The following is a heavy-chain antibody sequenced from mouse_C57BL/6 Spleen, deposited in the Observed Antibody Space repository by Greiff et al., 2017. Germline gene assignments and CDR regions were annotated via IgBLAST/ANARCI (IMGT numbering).Heavy chain of an antibody. V-gene: IGHV2-2*01. CDR3: ARTRSAMDFDY. D-gene: IGHD6-1*01. J-gene: IGHJ2*01. CDR2: IWSGGST. Sequence: QVQLQQSGPGLVQPSQSLSITCTASGFSLTSYGIHWVRQSPGKGLEWLGVIWSGGSTDYNAAFISRRRISKDNSKSQIFFQMNSLAADETAIYDCARTRSAMDFDYWGQGTTLTVSS. CDR1: GFSLTSYG.